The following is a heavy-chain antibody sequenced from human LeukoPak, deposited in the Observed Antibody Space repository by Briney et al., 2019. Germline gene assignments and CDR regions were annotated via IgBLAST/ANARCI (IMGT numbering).Heavy chain of an antibody. CDR3: ARGQTMYH. Sequence: ASVTVSCKASGYTFNNFFISWVRQAPGQGLEWVGWISPHSHTTHYAEKFQGRVTMTIDTSTTTVCMELRSLRSDDTAVYFCARGQTMYHWGQGTPVTVSS. V-gene: IGHV1-18*01. CDR2: ISPHSHTT. D-gene: IGHD3-10*02. CDR1: GYTFNNFF. J-gene: IGHJ5*02.